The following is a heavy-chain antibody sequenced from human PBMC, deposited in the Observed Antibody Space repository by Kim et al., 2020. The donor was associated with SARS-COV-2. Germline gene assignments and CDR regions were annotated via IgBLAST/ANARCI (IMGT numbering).Heavy chain of an antibody. D-gene: IGHD1-26*01. Sequence: GSLRLSCTVSGGSINSYYWNWIRQPAGKGLEWIGRIYANGRTDYNPSLKSRVTMSMDTSKNQVSLRLSAVTAADTAVYYCARREAGSNYFDYWGQGTLV. CDR1: GGSINSYY. CDR2: IYANGRT. V-gene: IGHV4-4*07. CDR3: ARREAGSNYFDY. J-gene: IGHJ4*02.